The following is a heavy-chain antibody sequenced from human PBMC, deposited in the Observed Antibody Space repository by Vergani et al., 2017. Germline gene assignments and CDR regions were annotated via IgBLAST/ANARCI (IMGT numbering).Heavy chain of an antibody. V-gene: IGHV3-15*01. J-gene: IGHJ3*02. Sequence: EVQLVESGGGLVKPGGSLRLSCAASGFTFSNAWMSWVRQAPGKGLEWVGRIKSKTDGGTTDYAAPVKGRFTISRHHSKNTLYLQMNSLRAEDTAVYYCARESSGWHAFDIWGQGTMVTVSS. D-gene: IGHD6-19*01. CDR3: ARESSGWHAFDI. CDR1: GFTFSNAW. CDR2: IKSKTDGGTT.